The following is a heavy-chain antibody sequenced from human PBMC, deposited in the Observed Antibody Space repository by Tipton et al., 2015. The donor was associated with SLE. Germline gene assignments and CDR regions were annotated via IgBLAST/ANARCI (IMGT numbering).Heavy chain of an antibody. D-gene: IGHD3-16*01. CDR3: AGAVPLGY. V-gene: IGHV3-30*02. J-gene: IGHJ4*02. CDR1: GFSFSDFA. CDR2: TQYDGGNE. Sequence: SLRLSCAASGFSFSDFAMHWVRQAPGKGLEWVAFTQYDGGNENYADSVKGRFTVSRDNSKNMLYLQMNSLRADDTAVYYCAGAVPLGYWGQGTLVTVSS.